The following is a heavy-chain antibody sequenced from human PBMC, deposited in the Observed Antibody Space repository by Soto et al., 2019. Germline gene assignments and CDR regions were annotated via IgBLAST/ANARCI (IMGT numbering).Heavy chain of an antibody. CDR1: GGSIGSGGYY. CDR2: IYYSGST. Sequence: PSETLSLTCTVSGGSIGSGGYYWSWIRQHPGKGLEWIGYIYYSGSTYYNPSLKSRVTISVDTSKNQFSLKLSSVTAADTAVYYCASTVDGDYGAFDIWGQGTMVTVSS. V-gene: IGHV4-31*03. CDR3: ASTVDGDYGAFDI. D-gene: IGHD4-17*01. J-gene: IGHJ3*02.